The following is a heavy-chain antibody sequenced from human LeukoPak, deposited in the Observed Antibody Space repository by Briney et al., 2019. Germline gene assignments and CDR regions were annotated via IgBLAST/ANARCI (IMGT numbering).Heavy chain of an antibody. CDR3: ARGPGEEVAARLGYYYMDV. Sequence: PSETLSLTCAVYGGSFSGYYWSWIRQPPGKGLEWIGEINHSGSTNYNPSLKSRVTISVDTSKNQFSLKLSSVTAADTAVHYCARGPGEEVAARLGYYYMDVWGKGTTVTVSS. V-gene: IGHV4-34*01. CDR1: GGSFSGYY. CDR2: INHSGST. J-gene: IGHJ6*03. D-gene: IGHD6-6*01.